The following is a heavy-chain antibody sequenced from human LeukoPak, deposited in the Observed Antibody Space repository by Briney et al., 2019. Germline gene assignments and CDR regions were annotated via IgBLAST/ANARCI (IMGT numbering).Heavy chain of an antibody. CDR2: ISAYNDHT. CDR1: GYTFTSYG. D-gene: IGHD6-13*01. CDR3: AMDGISSSYSSSFYDY. V-gene: IGHV1-18*01. J-gene: IGHJ4*02. Sequence: ASVKVSCKASGYTFTSYGISWVRQAPGQGLEWMGWISAYNDHTNYAQKLQDRVTLTTDTSTTTAYMELRSLRSDDTAIYYCAMDGISSSYSSSFYDYWGQGTLVTVSS.